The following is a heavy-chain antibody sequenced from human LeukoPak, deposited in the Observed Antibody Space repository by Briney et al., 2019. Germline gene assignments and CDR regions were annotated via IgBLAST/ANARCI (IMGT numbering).Heavy chain of an antibody. CDR3: ARVPRANSHIVVVPAPDY. CDR2: IYHSGST. V-gene: IGHV4-30-2*01. CDR1: GGSISSGGYY. Sequence: PSQTLSLTCTVSGGSISSGGYYWSWIRQPPGKGLEWIGYIYHSGSTYYNPSLKSRVTISVDRSKNQFSLKLSSVTAADTAVYYCARVPRANSHIVVVPAPDYWGQGTLVTVSS. J-gene: IGHJ4*02. D-gene: IGHD2-2*01.